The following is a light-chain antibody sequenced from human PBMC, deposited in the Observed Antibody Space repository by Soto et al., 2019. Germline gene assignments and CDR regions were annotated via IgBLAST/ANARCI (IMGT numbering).Light chain of an antibody. J-gene: IGKJ4*01. CDR1: QSISSN. V-gene: IGKV3-15*01. CDR2: RTS. CDR3: QQYNNWPRAT. Sequence: EIVMTQSAATLSVSPGERATLSCRASQSISSNLAWYQQKPGQAPRLLMFRTSSRATGFPARFSGSGSGTEFNRTISSLQSEDFGVYYCQQYNNWPRATFGGGTKVDIK.